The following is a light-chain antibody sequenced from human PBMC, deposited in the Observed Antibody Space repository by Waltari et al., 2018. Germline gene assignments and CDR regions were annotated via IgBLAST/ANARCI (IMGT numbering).Light chain of an antibody. V-gene: IGKV3-20*01. CDR1: QSISRT. J-gene: IGKJ1*01. Sequence: ESVLTQSPGTLSLSPGESATLSCRASQSISRTLVWYQKKPGQAPRLLIYAASTRATGIPDRFSGSGSGTDFSLTISRLEPEDFAVYYCQHYLRLPVTFGQGTKVEIK. CDR3: QHYLRLPVT. CDR2: AAS.